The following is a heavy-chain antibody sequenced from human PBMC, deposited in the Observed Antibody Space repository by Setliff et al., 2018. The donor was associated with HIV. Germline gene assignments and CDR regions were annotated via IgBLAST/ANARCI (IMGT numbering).Heavy chain of an antibody. CDR3: ARVRAGALLNAFDI. V-gene: IGHV1-18*01. CDR1: GYTFTNFA. D-gene: IGHD1-26*01. CDR2: ISGYSDNT. J-gene: IGHJ3*02. Sequence: ASVKVSCKASGYTFTNFAISWVRQAPGQGLEWMGWISGYSDNTNYAQNLQGRVTMTTDTSSSTSYMELSSLTSDDTAMYYCARVRAGALLNAFDIWGQGTMVTVSS.